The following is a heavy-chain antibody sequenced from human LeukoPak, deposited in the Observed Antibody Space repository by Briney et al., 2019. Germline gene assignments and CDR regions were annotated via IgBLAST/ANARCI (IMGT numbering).Heavy chain of an antibody. CDR3: AELGITMIGGV. CDR1: GFTFSSYE. J-gene: IGHJ6*04. Sequence: GGSLRLSCAASGFTFSSYEMNWVRQAPGKGLEWVSSISPSSTYIYYADSLKGRFTISRDNAKNSLYLQMNSLRAEDTAVYYCAELGITMIGGVWGKGTTVTISS. D-gene: IGHD3-10*02. V-gene: IGHV3-21*01. CDR2: ISPSSTYI.